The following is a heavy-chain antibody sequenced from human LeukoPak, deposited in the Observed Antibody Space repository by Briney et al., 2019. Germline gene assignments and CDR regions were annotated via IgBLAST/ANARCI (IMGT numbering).Heavy chain of an antibody. Sequence: GGSLRLSCAASGFTFSSYWMNWARQAPGKGLEWVASINHNGNVNYYVDSVKGRFTISRDNAKNSQYLQMSNLRAEDAAVYFCARGGGLDVWGQGATVTVSS. J-gene: IGHJ6*02. D-gene: IGHD3-16*01. CDR1: GFTFSSYW. CDR3: ARGGGLDV. V-gene: IGHV3-7*03. CDR2: INHNGNVN.